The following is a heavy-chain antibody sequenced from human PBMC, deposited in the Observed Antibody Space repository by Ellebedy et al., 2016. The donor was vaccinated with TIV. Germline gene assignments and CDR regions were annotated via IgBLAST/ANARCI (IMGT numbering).Heavy chain of an antibody. J-gene: IGHJ4*02. V-gene: IGHV3-21*01. D-gene: IGHD3-10*01. CDR3: ARDRETDFDY. CDR2: ISSSSIYI. CDR1: GFTFSSYN. Sequence: GGSLRLXXAASGFTFSSYNMNWVRQAPGKGLEWVSSISSSSIYIYYADSVKGRFTISRDNTKNSLFLQMNNLRVEDTAVYYCARDRETDFDYWGQGTLVTVSS.